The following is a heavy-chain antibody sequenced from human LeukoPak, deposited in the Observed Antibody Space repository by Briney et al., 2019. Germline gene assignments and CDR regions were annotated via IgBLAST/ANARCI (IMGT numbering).Heavy chain of an antibody. CDR1: GFTFSSNW. CDR3: ARDMYV. J-gene: IGHJ6*02. CDR2: IRQDGSEK. V-gene: IGHV3-7*04. Sequence: GGSLRLSCEASGFTFSSNWMSWVRQAPGKRLEWVANIRQDGSEKYYVDSVKGRFTISRDNAKNSLYLQMNSLRAEDTAVYYCARDMYVWGQGTTVIVSS.